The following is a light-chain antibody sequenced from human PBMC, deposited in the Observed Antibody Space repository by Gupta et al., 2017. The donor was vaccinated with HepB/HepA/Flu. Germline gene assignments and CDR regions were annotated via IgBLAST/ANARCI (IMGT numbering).Light chain of an antibody. Sequence: TVMSESPESIGVSLGERATINCKSSQSVLYSSNNKNYLAWYQQKPGQPPKLLIYWASTRESGAPDRFSGSGSGTDFTLTISSLQAEDVAVYYCQQYYSTPHTFGQGTKLEIK. CDR2: WAS. V-gene: IGKV4-1*01. CDR1: QSVLYSSNNKNY. J-gene: IGKJ2*01. CDR3: QQYYSTPHT.